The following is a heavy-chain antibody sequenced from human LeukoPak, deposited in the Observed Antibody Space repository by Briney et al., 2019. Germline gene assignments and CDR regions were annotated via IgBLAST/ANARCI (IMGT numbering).Heavy chain of an antibody. D-gene: IGHD6-19*01. V-gene: IGHV3-23*01. CDR1: GFTFSTYA. Sequence: GGSLRLSCAASGFTFSTYAITWVRQGPGKGLEWVSAIRPDGDRTYYTNSVRGRFTISRDNSKDTVYLQINGLRVEDTAVYYCAREQSGTRGWYTVDYWGQGTLVTVSS. CDR2: IRPDGDRT. CDR3: AREQSGTRGWYTVDY. J-gene: IGHJ4*02.